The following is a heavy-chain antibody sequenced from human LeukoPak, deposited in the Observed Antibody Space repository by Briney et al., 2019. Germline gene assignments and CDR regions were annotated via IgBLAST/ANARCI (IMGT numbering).Heavy chain of an antibody. Sequence: PGGSLRLSCTASGFTFGDYAMSWFRQSPGNGLEWVGFIRSKAYGGTTEYAASVKGRFTISRDDSKSIAYMQMNSLKTEDTAVYYCTRDSRRAILFDIWGQGTMVTVSS. CDR2: IRSKAYGGTT. V-gene: IGHV3-49*03. J-gene: IGHJ3*02. D-gene: IGHD2-21*01. CDR3: TRDSRRAILFDI. CDR1: GFTFGDYA.